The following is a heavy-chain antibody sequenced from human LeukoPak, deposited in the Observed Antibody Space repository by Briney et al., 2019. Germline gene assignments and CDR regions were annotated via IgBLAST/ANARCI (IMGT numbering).Heavy chain of an antibody. D-gene: IGHD7-27*01. CDR3: PREGFSLDWGWFFYYYYMDV. CDR2: ISAYNGNT. Sequence: EASVKVSCKASGYTFTSYGISWVRQAPGQGLEWMGWISAYNGNTNYAQKLQGRVTMTTDTSTSTAYMELRSLRSDDTAVYYCPREGFSLDWGWFFYYYYMDVWGKGTTVTVSS. CDR1: GYTFTSYG. V-gene: IGHV1-18*01. J-gene: IGHJ6*03.